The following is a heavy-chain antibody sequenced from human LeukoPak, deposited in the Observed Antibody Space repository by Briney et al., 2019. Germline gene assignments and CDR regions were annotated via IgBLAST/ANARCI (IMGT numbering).Heavy chain of an antibody. J-gene: IGHJ4*02. CDR2: ISSDGSTT. Sequence: GGSLRLSCVVSGLTFRGYWMHWVRQAPGKGLVWLSRISSDGSTTNYADSVKGRFIISRDNAENTLYMEVNNLRAEDTGLYYCAREDALERLQWGQGTLVTVSS. CDR3: AREDALERLQ. CDR1: GLTFRGYW. V-gene: IGHV3-74*01. D-gene: IGHD6-25*01.